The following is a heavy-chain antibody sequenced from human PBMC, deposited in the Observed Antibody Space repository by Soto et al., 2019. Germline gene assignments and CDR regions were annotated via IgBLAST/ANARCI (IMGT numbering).Heavy chain of an antibody. CDR2: ASAYNRNT. V-gene: IGHV1-18*01. J-gene: IGHJ4*02. CDR3: ARARHLESLPY. D-gene: IGHD3-3*01. CDR1: GYTFRNYG. Sequence: QVQLVQSGAEVKKPGASVKVSCEAYGYTFRNYGITWVRQAPGQGLEWMGWASAYNRNTNYAQKFQERVTMTTDTATSPPYLALWSLRSDDPAIYFCARARHLESLPYWGQGTLVTVSS.